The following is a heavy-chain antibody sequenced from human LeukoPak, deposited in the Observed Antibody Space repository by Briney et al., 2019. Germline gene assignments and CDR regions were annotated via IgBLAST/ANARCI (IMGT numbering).Heavy chain of an antibody. CDR2: IFYRGST. J-gene: IGHJ5*02. CDR1: GGSISNSTYY. CDR3: ATQNYDFWSGSTRGWFDP. V-gene: IGHV4-39*01. Sequence: SDTLSLTCTVSGGSISNSTYYWGWVRQPPGKGLEWIGSIFYRGSTYYTPSLKSRVTISVDTSKNQFSLKLSSVTAADTAVYYCATQNYDFWSGSTRGWFDPWGQGTLVTVSS. D-gene: IGHD3-3*01.